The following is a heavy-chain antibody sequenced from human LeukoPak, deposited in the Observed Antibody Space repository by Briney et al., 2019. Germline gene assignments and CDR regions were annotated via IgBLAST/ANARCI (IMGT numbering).Heavy chain of an antibody. CDR1: SYTFTSYG. V-gene: IGHV1-18*01. CDR3: ARGSRDYGSSWLLYWYFDL. CDR2: ISAYNGNT. Sequence: ASVKVSCKASSYTFTSYGISWVRQAPGQGLEWMGWISAYNGNTNYAQKLQGRVTMTTDTSTSTAYMELRSLRSDDTAVYYCARGSRDYGSSWLLYWYFDLWGRGTLVTVSS. D-gene: IGHD6-13*01. J-gene: IGHJ2*01.